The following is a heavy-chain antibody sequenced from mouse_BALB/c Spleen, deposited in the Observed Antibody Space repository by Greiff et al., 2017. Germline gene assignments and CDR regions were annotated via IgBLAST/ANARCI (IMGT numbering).Heavy chain of an antibody. CDR3: ARDYYGSSYVRFAY. V-gene: IGHV7-1*02. CDR1: GFTFSDFY. D-gene: IGHD1-1*01. Sequence: EVKVVESGGGLVQPGGSLRLSCATSGFTFSDFYMEWVRQPPGKRLEWIAASRNKANDYTTEYSASVKGRFIVSRDTSQSILYLQMNALRAEDTAIYYCARDYYGSSYVRFAYWGQGTLVTVSA. CDR2: SRNKANDYTT. J-gene: IGHJ3*01.